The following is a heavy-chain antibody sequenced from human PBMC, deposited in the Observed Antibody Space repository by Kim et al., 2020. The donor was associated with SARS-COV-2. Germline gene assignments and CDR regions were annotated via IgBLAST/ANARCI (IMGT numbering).Heavy chain of an antibody. D-gene: IGHD6-19*01. CDR3: ARWAVAGTSAFDI. J-gene: IGHJ3*02. Sequence: YSPSLKSRVTISVDTSKNQFSLKLSSVTAADTAVYYCARWAVAGTSAFDIWGQGTMVTVSS. V-gene: IGHV4-59*01.